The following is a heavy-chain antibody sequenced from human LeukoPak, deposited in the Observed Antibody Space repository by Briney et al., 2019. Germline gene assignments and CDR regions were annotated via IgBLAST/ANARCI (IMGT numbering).Heavy chain of an antibody. Sequence: ASVKVSCKASGYGYTFTSYDINWVRQASGQGLEWMGWMNPNSGNTGYAQKFQGGVTFTRDTSISTAYMELSSLRSEDTAVYYCARSSSWSAARRDAFDIWGQGTMVTVSS. CDR3: ARSSSWSAARRDAFDI. CDR1: GYGYTFTSYD. V-gene: IGHV1-8*03. J-gene: IGHJ3*02. D-gene: IGHD6-6*01. CDR2: MNPNSGNT.